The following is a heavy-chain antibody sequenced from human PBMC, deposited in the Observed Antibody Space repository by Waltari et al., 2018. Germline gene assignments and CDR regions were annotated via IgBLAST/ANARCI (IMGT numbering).Heavy chain of an antibody. CDR1: GGTFSSYA. Sequence: QVQLVQSGAEVKKPGSSVKVSCKASGGTFSSYAISWVRQAPGQGLEWMGGIIPIFGTANYAQKCQGRVTITADESTSTAYMELSSLRSEDTAVYYCARDPRYCSGGSCYWEFDPWGQGTLVTVSS. J-gene: IGHJ5*02. CDR2: IIPIFGTA. V-gene: IGHV1-69*01. D-gene: IGHD2-15*01. CDR3: ARDPRYCSGGSCYWEFDP.